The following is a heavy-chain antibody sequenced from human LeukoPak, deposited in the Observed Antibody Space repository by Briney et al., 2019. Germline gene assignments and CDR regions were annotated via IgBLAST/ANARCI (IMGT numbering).Heavy chain of an antibody. J-gene: IGHJ4*02. CDR3: ARAPYYDFWSGYYNGALPFDH. D-gene: IGHD3-3*01. Sequence: ASVKVSCKASGYTFTSYGISWVRQAPGQGLEWMGWISAYNGNTNYAQKLQGRVTMTTDTSTSTAYMELRSLRSDDTAVYYCARAPYYDFWSGYYNGALPFDHWGQGTLVTVSS. CDR2: ISAYNGNT. CDR1: GYTFTSYG. V-gene: IGHV1-18*01.